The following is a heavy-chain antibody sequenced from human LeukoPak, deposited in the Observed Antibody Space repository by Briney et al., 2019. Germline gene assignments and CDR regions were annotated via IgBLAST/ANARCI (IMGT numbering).Heavy chain of an antibody. Sequence: SGTLSLTCTVSGGSISSYYWSWIRQPAGKGLEWIGRFYSGGSTDYKPSLKSRVTMSVDTSKNQFSLKLSSVTAADTAVYYCARVYSGYDLPGSLANYYFDYWGQGTLVTVSS. V-gene: IGHV4-4*07. J-gene: IGHJ4*02. CDR3: ARVYSGYDLPGSLANYYFDY. D-gene: IGHD5-12*01. CDR1: GGSISSYY. CDR2: FYSGGST.